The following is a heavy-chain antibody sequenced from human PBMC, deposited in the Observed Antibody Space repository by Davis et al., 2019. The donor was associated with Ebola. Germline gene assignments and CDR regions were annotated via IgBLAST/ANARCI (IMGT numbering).Heavy chain of an antibody. J-gene: IGHJ4*02. D-gene: IGHD6-19*01. CDR2: IKQDGSEK. Sequence: GESLKISCAASGFTFSSYWMSWVRQAPGKGLEWVANIKQDGSEKYYVDSVKGRFTISRDNAKNSLYLQMNSLRAEDTAVYYCARGNRYSSGWYDYWGQGTLVTVSS. CDR1: GFTFSSYW. V-gene: IGHV3-7*01. CDR3: ARGNRYSSGWYDY.